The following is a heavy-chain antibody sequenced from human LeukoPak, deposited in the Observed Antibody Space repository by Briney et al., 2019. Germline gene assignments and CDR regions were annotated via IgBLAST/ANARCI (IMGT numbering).Heavy chain of an antibody. CDR3: ARMGLNCRGGSFDSLPLAV. Sequence: PPETLSLTCTVSGDSLNDYYWSWIRQPPGTGLEWIGYISYSGSTNSNPSLKSRVTISIDTSKKQFSLKLGSVTAADTAVYYCARMGLNCRGGSFDSLPLAVWGRGTLVTVSS. CDR1: GDSLNDYY. CDR2: ISYSGST. V-gene: IGHV4-59*01. D-gene: IGHD2-15*01. J-gene: IGHJ4*01.